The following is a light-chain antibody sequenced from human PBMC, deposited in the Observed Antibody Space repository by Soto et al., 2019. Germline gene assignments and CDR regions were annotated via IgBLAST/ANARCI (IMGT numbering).Light chain of an antibody. CDR1: SSNIGAGYD. CDR2: SNN. J-gene: IGLJ3*02. V-gene: IGLV1-40*01. CDR3: HSYDSSLSAVV. Sequence: QSVLTQPPSVSGAPGQRVTISCTGTSSNIGAGYDVHWYQQLPGKAPTLLIYSNNDRPSGVPDRFSGSKSGTSASLAITGLQADDEADYYCHSYDSSLSAVVFGGGTKLTFL.